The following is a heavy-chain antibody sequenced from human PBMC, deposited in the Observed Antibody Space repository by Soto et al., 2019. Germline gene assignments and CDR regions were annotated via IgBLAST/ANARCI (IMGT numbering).Heavy chain of an antibody. CDR3: ARGTSWQLPFDY. Sequence: ETLSLTCTVSSDSISSYYWSWIRQPPGKRLEWIGYISYSGSTDYNPSLKSRVTISGDTSKNQFSLKVSSVTAADTAVYYYARGTSWQLPFDYWGQGTLVTVSS. D-gene: IGHD6-13*01. J-gene: IGHJ4*02. CDR1: SDSISSYY. CDR2: ISYSGST. V-gene: IGHV4-59*01.